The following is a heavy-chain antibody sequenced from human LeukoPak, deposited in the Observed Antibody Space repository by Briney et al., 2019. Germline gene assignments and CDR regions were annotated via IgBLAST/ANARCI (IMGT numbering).Heavy chain of an antibody. CDR2: MNPNSGNT. CDR1: GYTFTSYD. V-gene: IGHV1-8*03. Sequence: GASVKVSCKASGYTFTSYDINWVRQATGQGLEWMGWMNPNSGNTGYAQKFQGRVTITRNTSISTAYMELSSLRSEDTAVYYCARGTAGAWYYYYMDVWGKGTTVTVSS. CDR3: ARGTAGAWYYYYMDV. J-gene: IGHJ6*03. D-gene: IGHD6-19*01.